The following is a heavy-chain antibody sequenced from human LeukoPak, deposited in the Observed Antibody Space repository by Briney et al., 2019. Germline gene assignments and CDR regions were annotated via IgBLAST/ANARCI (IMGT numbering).Heavy chain of an antibody. V-gene: IGHV4-61*02. D-gene: IGHD2-2*01. J-gene: IGHJ5*02. CDR1: GGSFSSGSYY. CDR3: ARDQGYCSSTSCSRFDP. CDR2: IYTSGST. Sequence: SETLSLTCTVSGGSFSSGSYYWSWIRQPAGKGLEWIGRIYTSGSTNYNPSLKSRVTISVDTSKNQFSLKLSSVTAADTAVYYCARDQGYCSSTSCSRFDPWGQGTLVTVSS.